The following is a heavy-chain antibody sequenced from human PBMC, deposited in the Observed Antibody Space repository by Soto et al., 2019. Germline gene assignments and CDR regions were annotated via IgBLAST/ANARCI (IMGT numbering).Heavy chain of an antibody. J-gene: IGHJ5*02. CDR1: GFTFSSYA. CDR2: ISGSGGST. V-gene: IGHV3-23*01. Sequence: GGSLRLSCAASGFTFSSYAMSWVHQAPGKGLEWVSAISGSGGSTYYADSVKGRFTISRDNSKNTLYLQMNSLRAEDTAVYYCAKGAVAGTKNANWFDPWGQGTLVTVSS. CDR3: AKGAVAGTKNANWFDP. D-gene: IGHD6-19*01.